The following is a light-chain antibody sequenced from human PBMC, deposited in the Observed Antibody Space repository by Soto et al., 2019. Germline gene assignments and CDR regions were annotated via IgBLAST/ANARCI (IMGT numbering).Light chain of an antibody. Sequence: SYELTQPPSVSVAPGQTARITCGGNNIGSKSVHWYQQKAGQAPVLVVYDDSDRPSGIPGRFSGSDSGNTATLTISRVEAGDEADYYCHVWDSTSDHHVFGTGTKVTVL. J-gene: IGLJ1*01. V-gene: IGLV3-21*02. CDR1: NIGSKS. CDR2: DDS. CDR3: HVWDSTSDHHV.